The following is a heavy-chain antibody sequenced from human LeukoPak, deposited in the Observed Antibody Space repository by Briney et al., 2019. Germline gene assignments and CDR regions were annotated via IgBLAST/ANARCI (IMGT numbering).Heavy chain of an antibody. J-gene: IGHJ4*02. CDR3: ARGVYIAAAQYGY. Sequence: SETLSLTCTVSGGSISSYYWSWIRQPPGKGLEWIGYIYYSGTTNYNPSLRSRVTISVDTSKNKFSLKLSSVTAADTAVYYCARGVYIAAAQYGYWGQGTLVTVSS. V-gene: IGHV4-59*01. CDR1: GGSISSYY. CDR2: IYYSGTT. D-gene: IGHD6-13*01.